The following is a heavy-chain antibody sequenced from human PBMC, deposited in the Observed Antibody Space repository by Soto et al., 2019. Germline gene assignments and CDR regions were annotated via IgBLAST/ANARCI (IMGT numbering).Heavy chain of an antibody. D-gene: IGHD6-19*01. CDR2: IYYSGIT. Sequence: TLSLTFTVSDVSISGYYWSCILQPPGKGLEWIGYIYYSGITNYNPSLKSRVTMSVDTSKNQFSLKLSSVTAADTAVYYCAREGAVAGTGFGYWGQGALVTVSS. V-gene: IGHV4-59*01. CDR1: DVSISGYY. J-gene: IGHJ4*02. CDR3: AREGAVAGTGFGY.